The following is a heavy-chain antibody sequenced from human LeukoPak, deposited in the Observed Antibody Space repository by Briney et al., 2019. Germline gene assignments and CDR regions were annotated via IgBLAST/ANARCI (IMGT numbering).Heavy chain of an antibody. Sequence: GSLRLSCAASGSPFSSYGMHWVRQAPGKGLEWVAFIRYDGSNKYYADSVKGRFTISRDNSKNTLYLQMNSLRAEDTAVYYCAKDDGYYYYYMDVWGKGTTVTVSS. V-gene: IGHV3-30*02. CDR2: IRYDGSNK. J-gene: IGHJ6*03. CDR1: GSPFSSYG. CDR3: AKDDGYYYYYMDV.